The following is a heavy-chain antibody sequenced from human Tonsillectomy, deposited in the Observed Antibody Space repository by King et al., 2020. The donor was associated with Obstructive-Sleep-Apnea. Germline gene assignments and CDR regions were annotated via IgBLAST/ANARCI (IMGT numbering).Heavy chain of an antibody. Sequence: VQMVESGGGVVQPGRSLRLSCAASGFTFSSYGMHWVRQAPGKGLEWVAVISYDGYKEFYADSVKGRFTISRDSSRNTLYLQMNSLRPEDTAVDYCAKAWTVTTLQCACDYWGQGTLVTVSS. CDR3: AKAWTVTTLQCACDY. D-gene: IGHD4-17*01. J-gene: IGHJ4*02. CDR1: GFTFSSYG. V-gene: IGHV3-30*18. CDR2: ISYDGYKE.